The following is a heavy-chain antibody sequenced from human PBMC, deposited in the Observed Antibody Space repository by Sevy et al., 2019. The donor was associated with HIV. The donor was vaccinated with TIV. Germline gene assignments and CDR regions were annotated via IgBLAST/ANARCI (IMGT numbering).Heavy chain of an antibody. Sequence: GGSLRLSCAASGFTFSDYYMSWIRQAPGKGLEWVSYISSSGSTIYYADSVKGRFTISRDNAKNSLYLQMNSLRAEDQAVHYFAREESMVRGVITIDTYYSYGMDVWGQGTTFTVSS. CDR2: ISSSGSTI. CDR1: GFTFSDYY. J-gene: IGHJ6*02. D-gene: IGHD3-10*01. CDR3: AREESMVRGVITIDTYYSYGMDV. V-gene: IGHV3-11*01.